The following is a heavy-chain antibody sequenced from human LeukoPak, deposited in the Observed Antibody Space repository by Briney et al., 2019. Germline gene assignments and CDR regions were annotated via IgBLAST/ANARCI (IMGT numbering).Heavy chain of an antibody. CDR1: GYSFTSYW. D-gene: IGHD3-22*01. J-gene: IGHJ3*02. CDR2: IYPGDSDT. V-gene: IGHV5-51*01. CDR3: VSDSSAYPLGAFDI. Sequence: PGESVKISCKGSGYSFTSYWIAWVRQMPGKGLEWMGIIYPGDSDTKYSPSFQGQVTISADKSISTAYLQWSSLKASDTAMYYCVSDSSAYPLGAFDIWGLGTMVSVSS.